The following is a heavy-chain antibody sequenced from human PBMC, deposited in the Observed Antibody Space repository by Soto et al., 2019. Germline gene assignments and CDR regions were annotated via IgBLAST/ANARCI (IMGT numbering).Heavy chain of an antibody. V-gene: IGHV3-30-3*01. J-gene: IGHJ4*02. CDR2: ISYDGSNK. CDR3: ARDGAIFGVVIGNPY. Sequence: QVQLVESGGGVVQPGRSLRLSCAASGFTFSSYAMHWVRQAPGKGLEWVAVISYDGSNKYYADSVKGRFTISRDNSKNTLYLQMNSLRAEDTAVYYCARDGAIFGVVIGNPYWGQGTLVTVSS. D-gene: IGHD3-3*01. CDR1: GFTFSSYA.